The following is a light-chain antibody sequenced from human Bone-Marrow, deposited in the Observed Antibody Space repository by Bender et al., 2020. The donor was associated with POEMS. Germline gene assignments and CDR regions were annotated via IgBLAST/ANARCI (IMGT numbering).Light chain of an antibody. J-gene: IGLJ3*02. CDR3: QSVDSSGSYPLPV. V-gene: IGLV3-25*03. CDR1: ALPKEY. CDR2: KDI. Sequence: SYELTQPPSVSVSPGQTATISCSGDALPKEYGNWYQQKPGQAPVMVMYKDIERPSEIPERFSGSSSGTTVTLTISGVQAEDEADYYCQSVDSSGSYPLPVFGGGTKLTVL.